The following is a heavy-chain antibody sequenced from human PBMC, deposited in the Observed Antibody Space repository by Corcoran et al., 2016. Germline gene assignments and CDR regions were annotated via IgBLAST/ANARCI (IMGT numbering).Heavy chain of an antibody. V-gene: IGHV4-59*01. J-gene: IGHJ6*02. CDR1: GGSISSYY. D-gene: IGHD3-3*01. Sequence: QVQLQESGPGLVKPSETLSLTCTVSGGSISSYYWSWIRQPPGKGLEWIGYIYYRGSTNYNPSLKSRVTISVNTSKNQFSLKLSSVTAADTAVYYCARGDDVWSGQNYYYGMDVWGQGTTVTVSS. CDR3: ARGDDVWSGQNYYYGMDV. CDR2: IYYRGST.